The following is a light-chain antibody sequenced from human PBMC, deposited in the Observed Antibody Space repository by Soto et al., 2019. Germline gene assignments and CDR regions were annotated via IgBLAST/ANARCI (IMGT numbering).Light chain of an antibody. V-gene: IGKV1-39*01. CDR2: GAS. CDR1: QSISSC. CDR3: QLTYNSPHT. Sequence: DIQMTQSPSSLSASVGDRVTITCRASQSISSCLNWYQQRPGKAPKLLISGASSLQSGVPSRFSGSASGTDFTLTISSLQPEDFATYYCQLTYNSPHTFGQGTKLEIK. J-gene: IGKJ2*01.